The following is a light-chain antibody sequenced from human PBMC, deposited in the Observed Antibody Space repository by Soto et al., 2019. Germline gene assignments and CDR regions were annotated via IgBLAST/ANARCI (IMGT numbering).Light chain of an antibody. CDR2: LEGSGIY. V-gene: IGLV4-60*02. Sequence: QPVLTQSSSASASLGSSVKLTCTLNSGHSNYNIAWHQQQPGKAPRFLMHLEGSGIYNKGSGVPDRFSGSSSGTDRYLTISNLHFEDEAVYYCETWDSNTRVFGGGTKLTVL. CDR3: ETWDSNTRV. J-gene: IGLJ3*02. CDR1: SGHSNYN.